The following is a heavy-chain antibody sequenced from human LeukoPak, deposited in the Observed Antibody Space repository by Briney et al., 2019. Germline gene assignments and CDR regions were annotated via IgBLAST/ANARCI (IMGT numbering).Heavy chain of an antibody. CDR1: GGSSSSHY. Sequence: SETLSLTCTVSGGSSSSHYWSWIRQPPGKGLEWIGYVYYSGNTNYNPSLKSRVSISLDTSKNQFSLNLNSVTAADTAVYYCVREHDWGAFDYWGQGALVTVSS. D-gene: IGHD3-9*01. CDR2: VYYSGNT. CDR3: VREHDWGAFDY. V-gene: IGHV4-59*11. J-gene: IGHJ4*02.